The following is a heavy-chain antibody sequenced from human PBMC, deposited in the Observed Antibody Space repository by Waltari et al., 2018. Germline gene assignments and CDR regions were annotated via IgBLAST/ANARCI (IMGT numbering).Heavy chain of an antibody. D-gene: IGHD3-10*01. CDR1: GFTFSNYA. J-gene: IGHJ3*02. Sequence: EVQLLESGGGWVQPGGSLRLSCAASGFTFSNYAMSWVRQAPGKGLEWVSVISGSGGNTYYADSVKGRFTIARDNSKNTLYLQMNSLRAEDTAVYYCAKDRGVNTDAFDIWGQGTMVTVSS. V-gene: IGHV3-23*01. CDR2: ISGSGGNT. CDR3: AKDRGVNTDAFDI.